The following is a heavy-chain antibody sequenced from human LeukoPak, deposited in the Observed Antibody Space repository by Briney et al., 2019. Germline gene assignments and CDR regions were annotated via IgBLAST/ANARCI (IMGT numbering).Heavy chain of an antibody. CDR1: GGSISSYY. CDR2: IYYSGST. D-gene: IGHD3-10*01. Sequence: SETLSLTCTVSGGSISSYYWSWIRQPPGKGLEWIGYIYYSGSTNYNPSLKSRVTISVDTSKNQFSLKLSSVTAADSAVYYCARIEGHGSGSWEFDPWGQGTLVTVSS. J-gene: IGHJ5*02. CDR3: ARIEGHGSGSWEFDP. V-gene: IGHV4-59*01.